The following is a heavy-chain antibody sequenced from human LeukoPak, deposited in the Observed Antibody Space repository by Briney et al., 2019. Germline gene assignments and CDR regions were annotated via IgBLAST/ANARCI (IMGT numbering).Heavy chain of an antibody. CDR1: GGSISSYY. V-gene: IGHV4-59*01. Sequence: PSETLSLTCTVSGGSISSYYWTWIRQPPGKGLEWLGYIYYSGSTNYNPSLKSRVTISLDTSKNQFSLKLSSVTAADTAVYYCARENRRDGYKWSLDYWGQGTLVTVSS. J-gene: IGHJ4*02. CDR2: IYYSGST. D-gene: IGHD5-24*01. CDR3: ARENRRDGYKWSLDY.